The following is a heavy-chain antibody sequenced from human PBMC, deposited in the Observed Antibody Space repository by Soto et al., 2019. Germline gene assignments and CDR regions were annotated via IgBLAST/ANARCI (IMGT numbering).Heavy chain of an antibody. CDR2: IYYSGGT. CDR1: GGSISSYY. Sequence: SETLSLTCTVSGGSISSYYWSWIRQPPGKGLEWIGYIYYSGGTNYNPSLKSRVTISVDTSKNQFSLKLSSVTAADTAVYYCARYGGYCSSTSCYFAEYFQHWGQGTLVTVS. D-gene: IGHD2-2*01. J-gene: IGHJ1*01. CDR3: ARYGGYCSSTSCYFAEYFQH. V-gene: IGHV4-59*08.